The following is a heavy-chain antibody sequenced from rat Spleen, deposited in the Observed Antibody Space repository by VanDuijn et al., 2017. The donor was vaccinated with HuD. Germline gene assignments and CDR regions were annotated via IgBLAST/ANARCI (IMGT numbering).Heavy chain of an antibody. CDR1: GFTFSNYD. CDR3: ARRHYGYTDYFDY. J-gene: IGHJ2*01. D-gene: IGHD1-9*01. V-gene: IGHV5S23*01. CDR2: ISTGGGNT. Sequence: EVQLVESGGGLVQPGRSLNLSCAASGFTFSNYDMAWVRQAPTKGLEWVASISTGGGNTYYRDSVKGRFTISRDNAKSTLSLQMDSLRSEDTATYYCARRHYGYTDYFDYWGQGVMVTVSS.